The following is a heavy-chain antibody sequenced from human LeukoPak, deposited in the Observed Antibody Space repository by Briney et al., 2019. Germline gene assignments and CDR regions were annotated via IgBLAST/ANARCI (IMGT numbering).Heavy chain of an antibody. Sequence: GGSLRLSCAASGFTFGSYAMSWVRQAPGKGLEWVSAISGSGGSTGYADSVKGRFTVSRDNAKNSLYLQMNSLRAEDTALYYCARVRRYFDWWDSAYYFDYWGQGTLVTVSS. D-gene: IGHD3-9*01. CDR3: ARVRRYFDWWDSAYYFDY. J-gene: IGHJ4*02. CDR2: ISGSGGST. CDR1: GFTFGSYA. V-gene: IGHV3-20*04.